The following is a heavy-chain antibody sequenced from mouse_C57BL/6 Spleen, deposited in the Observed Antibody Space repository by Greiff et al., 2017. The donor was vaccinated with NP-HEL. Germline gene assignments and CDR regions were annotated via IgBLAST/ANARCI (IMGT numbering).Heavy chain of an antibody. Sequence: QVQLKQSGAELARPGASVKLSCKASGYTFTSYGISWVKQRTGQGLEWIGEIYPRSGNTYYNEKFKGKATLTADKSSSTAYMELRSLTSEDSAVYFCAREAEGFAYWGQGTLVTVSA. CDR3: AREAEGFAY. CDR2: IYPRSGNT. D-gene: IGHD6-1*01. CDR1: GYTFTSYG. J-gene: IGHJ3*01. V-gene: IGHV1-81*01.